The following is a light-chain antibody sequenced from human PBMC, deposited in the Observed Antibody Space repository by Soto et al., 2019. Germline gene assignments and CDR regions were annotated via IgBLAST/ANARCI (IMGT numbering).Light chain of an antibody. J-gene: IGKJ4*01. Sequence: IGLTQYPATLSLSPGERATLSCLASQSVSSYLAWYQQKPGQAPRLLIYDASNRATGIPARFSGSGSGTDFTLTISSLEPEDFAVYYCQQRSNWPLTFGGGTKVDIK. CDR3: QQRSNWPLT. CDR2: DAS. CDR1: QSVSSY. V-gene: IGKV3-11*01.